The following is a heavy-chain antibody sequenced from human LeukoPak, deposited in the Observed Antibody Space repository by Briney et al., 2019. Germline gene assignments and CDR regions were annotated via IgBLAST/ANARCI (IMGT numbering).Heavy chain of an antibody. D-gene: IGHD1-26*01. Sequence: PGGSLRLSCAASGFTFNSYSMNWVRQAPGKGLEWVSSISSSSSYIYYADSVKGRFTISRDNAKSSLYLQMNSLRAEDTAVYYCARDRLVGATTVVYWGQGTLVTVSS. J-gene: IGHJ4*02. CDR2: ISSSSSYI. CDR1: GFTFNSYS. V-gene: IGHV3-21*01. CDR3: ARDRLVGATTVVY.